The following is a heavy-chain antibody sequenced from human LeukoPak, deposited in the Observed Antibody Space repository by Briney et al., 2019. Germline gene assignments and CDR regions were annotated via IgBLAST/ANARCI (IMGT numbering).Heavy chain of an antibody. J-gene: IGHJ4*02. CDR3: GRPGGSYGSDFDF. V-gene: IGHV5-51*01. Sequence: GESLKISCKGSGYSFSDFWIGWVRQMPGKGLEWMAIIYPGDSDTRISPSFQGQVTISADKSTSTAYLQWSSLKASDTAMYYCGRPGGSYGSDFDFWGQGTLVTVSS. CDR2: IYPGDSDT. CDR1: GYSFSDFW. D-gene: IGHD1-26*01.